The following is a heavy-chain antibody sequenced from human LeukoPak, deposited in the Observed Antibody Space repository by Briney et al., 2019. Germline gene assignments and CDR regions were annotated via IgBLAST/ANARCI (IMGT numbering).Heavy chain of an antibody. J-gene: IGHJ6*02. Sequence: GESLKISCKGSGXMFTSYWIGWVRQMPGKGLECMGLINPDDSDTRYSPSFQGQVTISADKSISTAYLRWSSLKASDTAMYYCTRQLELQNYYGMDVWGQGTTVTVSS. CDR1: GXMFTSYW. D-gene: IGHD1-7*01. CDR3: TRQLELQNYYGMDV. CDR2: INPDDSDT. V-gene: IGHV5-51*01.